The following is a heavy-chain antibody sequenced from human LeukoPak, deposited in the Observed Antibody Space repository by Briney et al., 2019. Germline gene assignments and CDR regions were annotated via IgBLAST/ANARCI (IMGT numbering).Heavy chain of an antibody. CDR1: GGSLSGCY. V-gene: IGHV4-34*01. CDR2: INHSGST. D-gene: IGHD4-17*01. CDR3: ASLSIFDYGDYVTQRGYFDY. J-gene: IGHJ4*02. Sequence: SETLSLTCAVYGGSLSGCYSSWIHPPPPKRLEGIGEINHSGSTNYNPSLRSRVTISVDTSKNQFSLKLSSVTAADTAVYYCASLSIFDYGDYVTQRGYFDYWGQGTLVTVSS.